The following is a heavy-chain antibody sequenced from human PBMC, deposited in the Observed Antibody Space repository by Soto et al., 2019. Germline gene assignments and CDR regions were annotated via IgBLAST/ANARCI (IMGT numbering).Heavy chain of an antibody. Sequence: GGSLRLSCETSGFTVGNHRVDCVCQAKGKGLEWVASISGSGKDTFYRDSVKGRFTISRDNAESSLVLQMNSLTVDDTAVYHCARVHLVRTSSYYCGMDVWGPGT. V-gene: IGHV3-21*06. D-gene: IGHD6-6*01. CDR3: ARVHLVRTSSYYCGMDV. CDR1: GFTVGNHR. J-gene: IGHJ6*02. CDR2: ISGSGKDT.